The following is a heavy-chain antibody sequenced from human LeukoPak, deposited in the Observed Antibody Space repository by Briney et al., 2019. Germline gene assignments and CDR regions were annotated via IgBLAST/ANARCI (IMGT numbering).Heavy chain of an antibody. Sequence: SETLSLTCAVYGGSFSGYYWSWNRQPPGKGLEWIGEINHSGSTNYNPSLKSRVTISVDTSKNQFSLKLSSVTAADTAVYYCARLEQLEVGGPKRMTFDYWGQGTLVTVSS. CDR3: ARLEQLEVGGPKRMTFDY. J-gene: IGHJ4*02. CDR1: GGSFSGYY. CDR2: INHSGST. D-gene: IGHD6-6*01. V-gene: IGHV4-34*01.